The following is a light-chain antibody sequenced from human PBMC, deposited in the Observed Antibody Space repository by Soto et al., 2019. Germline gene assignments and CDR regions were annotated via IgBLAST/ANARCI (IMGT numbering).Light chain of an antibody. CDR2: GAS. CDR1: QSVSSNS. Sequence: EVVLTQSPGTLALSPGERATVSCRASQSVSSNSLAWYQQKPGQAPRLLIHGASSRATGIPDMFSGSGSGPDFTLTISRLEPEDFAMYYCLQYGSLPWTFGQGTKVEIK. V-gene: IGKV3-20*01. CDR3: LQYGSLPWT. J-gene: IGKJ1*01.